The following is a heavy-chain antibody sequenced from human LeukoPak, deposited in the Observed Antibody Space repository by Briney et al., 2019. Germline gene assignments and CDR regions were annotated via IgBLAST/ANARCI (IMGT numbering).Heavy chain of an antibody. V-gene: IGHV3-23*01. CDR3: AKGSRIMFTFGGASDY. CDR1: GLTFSSYA. D-gene: IGHD3-16*01. CDR2: ISGSGGST. J-gene: IGHJ4*02. Sequence: GGSLRLSCAASGLTFSSYAMSWVRQAPGKGLEWVSAISGSGGSTYYADSVKGRFTISRDDSKNTLYLQMNSLRAEDTAVYYCAKGSRIMFTFGGASDYWGQGTLVTVSS.